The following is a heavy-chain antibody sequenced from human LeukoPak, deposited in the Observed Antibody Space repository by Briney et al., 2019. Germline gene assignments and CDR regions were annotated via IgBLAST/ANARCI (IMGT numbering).Heavy chain of an antibody. J-gene: IGHJ4*02. CDR3: ARGGYSSSSPIDY. CDR2: ISSDGDST. Sequence: GRSLRLSCAASGFIFSSYSVHWVRQAPGKGLEYVSAISSDGDSTYYANSVKGRFTISRDNSKNTLSLQMDGLRAEDMAVYYCARGGYSSSSPIDYWGQGTLVTVSS. D-gene: IGHD6-6*01. CDR1: GFIFSSYS. V-gene: IGHV3-64*01.